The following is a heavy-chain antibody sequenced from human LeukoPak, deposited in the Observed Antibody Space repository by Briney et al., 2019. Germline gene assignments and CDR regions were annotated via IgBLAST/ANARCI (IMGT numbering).Heavy chain of an antibody. J-gene: IGHJ4*02. CDR3: ARHGPWSGPTSQREFDY. D-gene: IGHD3-3*01. CDR2: IIPIFGTA. Sequence: GASVKVSCKASGGTFSSYAISWVRQAPGQGLEWMGGIIPIFGTANYAQKFQGRVTITTDESTSTAYMELSSLRSEDTAVYYCARHGPWSGPTSQREFDYWGQGTLVTVSS. CDR1: GGTFSSYA. V-gene: IGHV1-69*05.